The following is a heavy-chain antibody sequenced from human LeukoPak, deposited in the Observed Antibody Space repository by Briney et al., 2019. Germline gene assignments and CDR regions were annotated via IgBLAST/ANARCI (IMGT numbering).Heavy chain of an antibody. D-gene: IGHD4-17*01. V-gene: IGHV1-46*01. CDR3: ARDRPTVGYGDWRSDY. CDR2: INPSGGST. Sequence: GASVKVSCKASGYTFTSYYMHWVRQAPGQGLEWMGIINPSGGSTSYAQKFQGRVTMTRDMSTSTVYMELSSLRSEDTAVYYCARDRPTVGYGDWRSDYWGQGTLVTVSS. J-gene: IGHJ4*02. CDR1: GYTFTSYY.